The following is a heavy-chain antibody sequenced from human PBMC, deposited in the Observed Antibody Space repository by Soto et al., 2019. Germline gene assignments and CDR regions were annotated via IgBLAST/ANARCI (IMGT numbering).Heavy chain of an antibody. CDR3: ARGLRGRMVRGVINFDY. D-gene: IGHD3-10*01. V-gene: IGHV4-59*12. Sequence: SETLSLTCTVSGGSISSYYWSWIRQPPGKGLEWIGYIYYSGSTNYNPSLKSRVTISVDTSKNQFSLKLSSVTAADTAVYYCARGLRGRMVRGVINFDYWGQGTLVTVSS. CDR2: IYYSGST. CDR1: GGSISSYY. J-gene: IGHJ4*02.